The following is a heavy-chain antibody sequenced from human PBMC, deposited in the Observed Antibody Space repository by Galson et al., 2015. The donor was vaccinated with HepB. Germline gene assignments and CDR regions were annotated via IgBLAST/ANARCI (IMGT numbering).Heavy chain of an antibody. V-gene: IGHV3-66*01. J-gene: IGHJ4*02. CDR1: GFAVNSYY. CDR3: ARGATQALGY. D-gene: IGHD7-27*01. Sequence: SLRLSCAASGFAVNSYYMSWVRQAPGKGLEWVSFIYSDGSTNYADSVKGRFTISRDNSKNTPYLQMNSLRAEDTAVYYWARGATQALGYWGQGTLVTVSS. CDR2: IYSDGST.